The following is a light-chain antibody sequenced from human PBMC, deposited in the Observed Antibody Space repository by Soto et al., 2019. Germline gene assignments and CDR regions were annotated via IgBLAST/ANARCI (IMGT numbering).Light chain of an antibody. CDR1: QSVSSY. V-gene: IGKV3-11*01. CDR2: DAS. J-gene: IGKJ1*01. CDR3: QQRYNWPLT. Sequence: EIVLTQSPATLSLSPGERATLSCRARQSVSSYLAWYQQKFGQAPRLLIYDASNRATGIPARFSGSGSATDFTLTISSLEPEDFAIYYCQQRYNWPLTFGQGTKVEIK.